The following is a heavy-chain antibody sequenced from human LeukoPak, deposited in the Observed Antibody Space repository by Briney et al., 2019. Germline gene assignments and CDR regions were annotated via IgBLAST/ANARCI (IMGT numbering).Heavy chain of an antibody. V-gene: IGHV4-39*01. CDR2: IYYSGST. CDR1: GGSISSSSYY. J-gene: IGHJ4*02. D-gene: IGHD6-13*01. CDR3: ARSYSSSWYSY. Sequence: SETLSLTCTVSGGSISSSSYYWGWIRQPPGKGLEWIGSIYYSGSTYYNPSLKSRVTISVDTSKNQFSLKLSSVTAADTAVYYCARSYSSSWYSYWGQGTLVTVSS.